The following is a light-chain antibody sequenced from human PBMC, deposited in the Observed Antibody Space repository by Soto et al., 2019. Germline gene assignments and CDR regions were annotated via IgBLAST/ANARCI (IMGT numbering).Light chain of an antibody. V-gene: IGLV2-8*01. CDR2: EVS. CDR1: SSDVGSYKF. Sequence: QSALTQPPSASGSPGQSVTISCTGTSSDVGSYKFVSWYQQHPGKAPKLMMYEVSKRPSGVPDRFSGSKSGNTASLTVSGLQAEDEADYYCQSYDNILSGPLFGGGTKLTVL. CDR3: QSYDNILSGPL. J-gene: IGLJ3*02.